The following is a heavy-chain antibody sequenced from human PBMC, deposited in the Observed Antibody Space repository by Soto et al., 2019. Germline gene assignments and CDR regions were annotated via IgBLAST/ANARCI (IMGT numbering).Heavy chain of an antibody. D-gene: IGHD5-18*01. V-gene: IGHV3-33*01. CDR1: GFTFSNYG. CDR2: IWYDGSNK. J-gene: IGHJ4*02. Sequence: QVQLVESGGGVVQPGRSLRLSCAASGFTFSNYGMHWVRQAPGKGLEWLAVIWYDGSNKYYEDSVKGRFTISRDNSNNTLHLQMNSLRGEDTAVYYCARDLYRGYSYGPQQFDSWCQGTLVIVSS. CDR3: ARDLYRGYSYGPQQFDS.